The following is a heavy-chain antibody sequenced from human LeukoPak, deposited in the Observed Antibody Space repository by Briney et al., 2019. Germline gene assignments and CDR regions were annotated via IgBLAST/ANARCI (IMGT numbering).Heavy chain of an antibody. V-gene: IGHV3-30-3*01. CDR2: ISYDGSNK. CDR1: GFTFNSYA. Sequence: SGRSLRLSCAASGFTFNSYAMHWVRQAPGKGLEWVAVISYDGSNKHYADSVKGRLTISRDNSKNTMYLQMNSLRIEDTAVYYCARAWYFDLWGRGTLVTVSS. J-gene: IGHJ2*01. CDR3: ARAWYFDL.